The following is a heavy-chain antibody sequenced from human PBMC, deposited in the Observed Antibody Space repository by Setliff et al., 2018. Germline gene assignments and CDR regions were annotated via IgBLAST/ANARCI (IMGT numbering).Heavy chain of an antibody. CDR3: ARERYFDN. Sequence: ASVKVSCKASGYPFISYDINWVRQAPGQGLEWMGWMNPNSGKTEYAQKFQGRVSMTRISSITTAYLELSTLKSDDTAVYYCARERYFDNWGQGTQVTVSS. V-gene: IGHV1-8*01. CDR2: MNPNSGKT. J-gene: IGHJ4*02. CDR1: GYPFISYD.